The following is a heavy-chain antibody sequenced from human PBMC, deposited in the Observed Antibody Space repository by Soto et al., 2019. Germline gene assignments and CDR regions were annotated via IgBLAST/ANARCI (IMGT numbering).Heavy chain of an antibody. J-gene: IGHJ4*01. D-gene: IGHD2-2*01. V-gene: IGHV5-51*01. CDR3: ARLPRDCNKTSCYYADH. CDR2: MYPGDSDT. CDR1: GYDFNTNW. Sequence: GEPLKISCRGSGYDFNTNWFGWVRQLPGKGLEWVGIMYPGDSDTRYNPSVQGHGTLSADVTVSTAFLQWRSLKTSDTGMYFCARLPRDCNKTSCYYADHWGHGTQVTVSS.